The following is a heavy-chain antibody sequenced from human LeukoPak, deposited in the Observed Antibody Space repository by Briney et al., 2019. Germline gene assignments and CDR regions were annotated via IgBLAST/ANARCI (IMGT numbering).Heavy chain of an antibody. Sequence: GGSLRLSCAASGFTFSSYWMSWVRQAPGKGLEWVANIKQDGSEKYYVDSVKGRFTISRDNAKNSLYLQMNSLTSEDTAVYYCARDARGAAAADDAFDIWGQGTMVTVSS. V-gene: IGHV3-7*03. CDR1: GFTFSSYW. CDR3: ARDARGAAAADDAFDI. J-gene: IGHJ3*02. CDR2: IKQDGSEK. D-gene: IGHD6-13*01.